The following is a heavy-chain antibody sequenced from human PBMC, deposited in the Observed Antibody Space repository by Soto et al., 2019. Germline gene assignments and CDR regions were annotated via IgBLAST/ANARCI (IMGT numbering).Heavy chain of an antibody. Sequence: SETLSLTCTVSGGSISSSIYYGGWIRQPPGKGLEWIGSIFYSGSTYYNPSLKSRVTISVDTSKNQFSLKLSSVTAADTAVYYCARDSGIAAAGTDFYFDYWGQGTLVTVSS. CDR2: IFYSGST. CDR3: ARDSGIAAAGTDFYFDY. V-gene: IGHV4-39*07. J-gene: IGHJ4*02. CDR1: GGSISSSIYY. D-gene: IGHD6-13*01.